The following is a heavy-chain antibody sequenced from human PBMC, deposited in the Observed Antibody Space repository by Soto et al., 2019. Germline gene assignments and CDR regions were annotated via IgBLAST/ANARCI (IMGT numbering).Heavy chain of an antibody. Sequence: GASVKVSCKASGYTFTNYDINWVRQATGQGLEWMGWMNPNSGDTDYAQKFQGRVTMTRNTSISTAYMELSSLRSEDTAVYYCARYGSGSYYYYYYMDVWGKGTTVTVSS. D-gene: IGHD3-10*01. V-gene: IGHV1-8*01. CDR2: MNPNSGDT. CDR3: ARYGSGSYYYYYYMDV. CDR1: GYTFTNYD. J-gene: IGHJ6*03.